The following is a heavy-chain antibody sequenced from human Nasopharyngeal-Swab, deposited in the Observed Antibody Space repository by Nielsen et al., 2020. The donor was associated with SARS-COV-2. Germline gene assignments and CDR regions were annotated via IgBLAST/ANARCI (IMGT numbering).Heavy chain of an antibody. J-gene: IGHJ3*02. Sequence: SETLSLTCTVSGGSVSSGSYYWSWIRQPPGKGLEWIGYIYYSGSTNYNPSLKSRVTISVDTSKNQFSLKLGSVTAADTAVYYCARDNTVVTSEGVDTWGQGTMVTVSS. CDR2: IYYSGST. V-gene: IGHV4-61*01. D-gene: IGHD4-23*01. CDR1: GGSVSSGSYY. CDR3: ARDNTVVTSEGVDT.